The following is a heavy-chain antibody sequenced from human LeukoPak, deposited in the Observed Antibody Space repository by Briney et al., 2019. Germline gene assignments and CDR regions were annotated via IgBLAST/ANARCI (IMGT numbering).Heavy chain of an antibody. CDR3: AAESERWLVRS. Sequence: SETLSLTCTVSGGSISSYYWSWIRQPPGKGLEWNGYIYYSGSTNYNPSLKSRVTISIDTSKNQFSLKLSSVTAADTAVYYCAAESERWLVRSWGQGTLVTVSS. J-gene: IGHJ4*02. D-gene: IGHD6-19*01. CDR2: IYYSGST. V-gene: IGHV4-59*01. CDR1: GGSISSYY.